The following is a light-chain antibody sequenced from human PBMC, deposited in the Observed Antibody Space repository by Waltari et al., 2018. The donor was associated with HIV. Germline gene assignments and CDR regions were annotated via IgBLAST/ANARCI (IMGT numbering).Light chain of an antibody. CDR3: MQGTHWPPS. Sequence: TQSPVSLSVTLGQPASISCSSDENLVYRDGYTYLNWFRQRPGQSPRRLIYCVSNLDPGVADRFRGSGSGMNFTLTISRVEAEDVGVFYCMQGTHWPPSFGRGTRLDIK. V-gene: IGKV2-30*01. CDR1: ENLVYRDGYTY. CDR2: CVS. J-gene: IGKJ2*03.